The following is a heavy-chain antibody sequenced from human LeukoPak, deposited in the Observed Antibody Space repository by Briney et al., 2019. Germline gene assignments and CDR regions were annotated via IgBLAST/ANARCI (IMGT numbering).Heavy chain of an antibody. D-gene: IGHD6-13*01. V-gene: IGHV1-18*01. CDR1: GYTFTSYG. J-gene: IGHJ5*02. CDR3: ARIPIAAGMEDNWFDP. Sequence: ASVKVSCKASGYTFTSYGIIWVRQAPGQGLEWMGWISAYNGNTNYAQKLQGRVTMTTDTSTSTAYMELRSPRSDDTAVYYCARIPIAAGMEDNWFDPWGQGTLVTVSS. CDR2: ISAYNGNT.